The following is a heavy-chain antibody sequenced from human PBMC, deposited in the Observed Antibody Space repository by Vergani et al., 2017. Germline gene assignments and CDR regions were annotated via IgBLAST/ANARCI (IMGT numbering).Heavy chain of an antibody. J-gene: IGHJ4*02. CDR3: ARVCGYCSSTICYQYYFDY. CDR2: IYYSGST. V-gene: IGHV4-59*01. Sequence: QVQLQESGPGLVKPSETLSLTCTVSGGSISSYYWSWIRQPPGKGLEWIGYIYYSGSTNYNPSLKSRVTISVDTSKNQFSLKLSSVTAADTAVYYCARVCGYCSSTICYQYYFDYSGQGTLVTVSS. CDR1: GGSISSYY. D-gene: IGHD2-2*03.